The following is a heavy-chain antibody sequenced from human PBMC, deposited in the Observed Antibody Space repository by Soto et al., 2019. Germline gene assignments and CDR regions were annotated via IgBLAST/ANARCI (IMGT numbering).Heavy chain of an antibody. V-gene: IGHV4-4*02. CDR3: TYGVGAAALDFDY. CDR1: GGSIISSNW. J-gene: IGHJ4*02. D-gene: IGHD2-2*01. Sequence: QVQLQESGPGLVKPSGTLSLTCAVSGGSIISSNWWNWVRPTPGKGLEWIGEIFHSGSTNYNPSLKSRVTISLDKSKNQFSLKLTSVSAADTAVDYCTYGVGAAALDFDYWGQGTLVTVSS. CDR2: IFHSGST.